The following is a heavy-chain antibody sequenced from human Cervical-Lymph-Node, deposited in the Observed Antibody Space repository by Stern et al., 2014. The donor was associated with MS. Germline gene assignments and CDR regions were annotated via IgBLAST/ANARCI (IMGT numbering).Heavy chain of an antibody. CDR1: GFDFSSYW. CDR3: ARSRDPSGADQDFDY. J-gene: IGHJ4*02. CDR2: IRRDGGDI. Sequence: EVQLVESGGGLVQPGGSLRLSCEASGFDFSSYWMNWVRQAPGQGLEWVASIRRDGGDIKHEDSVKGRFTISRDNGKNSQYLQMNSLRGDDTAVYYCARSRDPSGADQDFDYWGQGTLVTVSS. V-gene: IGHV3-7*01.